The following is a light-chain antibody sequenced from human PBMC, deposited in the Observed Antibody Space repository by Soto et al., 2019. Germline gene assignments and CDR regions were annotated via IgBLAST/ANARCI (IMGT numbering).Light chain of an antibody. CDR2: EGS. CDR3: CSYAGSSTDVV. V-gene: IGLV2-23*01. J-gene: IGLJ2*01. Sequence: QSVLTQPASVSGSPGQSITISCTGTSSDVGSYNLVSWYQQHPGKAPKLMIYEGSKRPSGVSNRFSGSKSGNTASLIISGLQAEDEADYYCCSYAGSSTDVVFGGGTQLTVL. CDR1: SSDVGSYNL.